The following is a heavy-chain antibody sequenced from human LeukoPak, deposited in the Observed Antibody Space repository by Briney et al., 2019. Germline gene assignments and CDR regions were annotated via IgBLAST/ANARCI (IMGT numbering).Heavy chain of an antibody. Sequence: SETLSLTCVASGGSISSYYWNWLRQPPGKGLEWIGYISNSGSTRSNPSLKSRVAISADTSKNQFSLNLPSVTAADTAMYYCATKAWGSGTFDIWGRGTMVTVSS. CDR3: ATKAWGSGTFDI. CDR1: GGSISSYY. D-gene: IGHD7-27*01. CDR2: ISNSGST. V-gene: IGHV4-59*01. J-gene: IGHJ3*02.